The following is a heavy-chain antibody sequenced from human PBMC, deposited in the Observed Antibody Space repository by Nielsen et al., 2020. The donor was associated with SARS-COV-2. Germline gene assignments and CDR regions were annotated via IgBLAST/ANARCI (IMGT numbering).Heavy chain of an antibody. J-gene: IGHJ4*02. Sequence: GESLKISCAASGFTFSSYGMHWVRQAPGKGLEWVAVIWSDGSNKYYADSVKGRFTISRDNSKNTLYLQMNSLRAEDTAVYYCARGGDGHFDYWGQGTLVTVSS. CDR3: ARGGDGHFDY. CDR1: GFTFSSYG. V-gene: IGHV3-33*01. D-gene: IGHD5-24*01. CDR2: IWSDGSNK.